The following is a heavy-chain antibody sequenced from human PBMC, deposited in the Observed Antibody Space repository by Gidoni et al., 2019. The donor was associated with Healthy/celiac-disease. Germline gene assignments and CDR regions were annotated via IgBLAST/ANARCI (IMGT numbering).Heavy chain of an antibody. J-gene: IGHJ6*02. CDR2: ISGSGGST. Sequence: EVQLLESGGGLVQPGGSLRLYCAASGFTFSSYAMSWVRQAPGKGLGWVSAISGSGGSTYYADSVKGRFTISRDNSKNTLYLQMNSLRAEDTAVYYCAKAGCSSTSCYYYYYGMDVWGQGTTVTVSS. CDR3: AKAGCSSTSCYYYYYGMDV. V-gene: IGHV3-23*01. D-gene: IGHD2-2*01. CDR1: GFTFSSYA.